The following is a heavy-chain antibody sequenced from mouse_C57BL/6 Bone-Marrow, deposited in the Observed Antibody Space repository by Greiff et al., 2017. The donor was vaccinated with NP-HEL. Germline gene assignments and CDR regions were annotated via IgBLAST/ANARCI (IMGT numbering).Heavy chain of an antibody. CDR2: ISSGGDYI. D-gene: IGHD2-12*01. CDR3: TRELRRDYYAMDY. CDR1: GFTFSSYA. V-gene: IGHV5-9-1*02. J-gene: IGHJ4*01. Sequence: EVKLVESGEGLVKPGGSLKLSCAASGFTFSSYAMSWVRQTPEKRLEWVAYISSGGDYIYYAVTVKGRFTISRDNARNTLYLQMSSLKSEDTAMYYCTRELRRDYYAMDYWGQATSVTVSS.